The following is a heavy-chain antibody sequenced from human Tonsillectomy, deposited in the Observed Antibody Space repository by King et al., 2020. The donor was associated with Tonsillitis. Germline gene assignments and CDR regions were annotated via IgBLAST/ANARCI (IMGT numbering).Heavy chain of an antibody. Sequence: VQLVESGGGVVQPGRSLRLSCAASGFTFSNYGMHWLRQAPGKGLEWVALIAYDASYENYADSVKGRFAISRDNSKNTLHLEMHSLRVEDTAVYYCAKDGIALSDWYFALWGRGTLVTVSS. J-gene: IGHJ2*01. CDR3: AKDGIALSDWYFAL. V-gene: IGHV3-30*18. CDR2: IAYDASYE. D-gene: IGHD3-16*02. CDR1: GFTFSNYG.